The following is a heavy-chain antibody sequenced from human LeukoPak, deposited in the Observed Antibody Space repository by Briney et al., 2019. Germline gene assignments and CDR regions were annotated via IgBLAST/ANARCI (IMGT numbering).Heavy chain of an antibody. J-gene: IGHJ4*02. V-gene: IGHV4-34*01. D-gene: IGHD3-3*01. Sequence: PSETLSLTCAVYGGSFSGYYWSWIRQPPGKGLEWIGEINHSGSTNYNPSLKSRVTISVDTSKNQFSLKLSSVTAADTAVYYCARKPAYYDFWSGSQGYFDYWGQGTLVTVSS. CDR1: GGSFSGYY. CDR3: ARKPAYYDFWSGSQGYFDY. CDR2: INHSGST.